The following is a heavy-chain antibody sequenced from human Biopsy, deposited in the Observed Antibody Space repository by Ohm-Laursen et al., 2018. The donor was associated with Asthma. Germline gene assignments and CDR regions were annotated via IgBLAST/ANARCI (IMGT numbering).Heavy chain of an antibody. J-gene: IGHJ4*02. CDR3: ARRITIFGVVAYFDY. D-gene: IGHD3-3*01. CDR1: GGSISSSSYY. Sequence: GTLSLTCTVSGGSISSSSYYWGWIRQPPGKGLEWIGSIYYSGSTYYNPSPKSRVTIFVDTSKNQFFLKLSSVTAADMAVYYCARRITIFGVVAYFDYWGQGTLVTVSS. CDR2: IYYSGST. V-gene: IGHV4-39*01.